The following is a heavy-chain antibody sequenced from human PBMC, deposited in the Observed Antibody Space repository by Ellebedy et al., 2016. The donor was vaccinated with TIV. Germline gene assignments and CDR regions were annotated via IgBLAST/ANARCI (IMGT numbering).Heavy chain of an antibody. J-gene: IGHJ6*02. CDR2: IHHMGKS. CDR3: SRAHGRYGMDV. V-gene: IGHV4-59*01. Sequence: MPSETLSLTCSVSGGSINNYYWTWIRQPPGQGLEWVGDIHHMGKSHIHPSLKTRVTLSVDTSKNQFPLDMTAVTAADTATYYCSRAHGRYGMDVWGQGTTVTVSS. CDR1: GGSINNYY.